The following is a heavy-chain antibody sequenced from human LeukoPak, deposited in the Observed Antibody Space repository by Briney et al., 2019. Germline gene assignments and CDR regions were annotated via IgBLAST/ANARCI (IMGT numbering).Heavy chain of an antibody. D-gene: IGHD5-18*01. CDR1: GFTFSSFG. CDR2: ISGSGGRT. CDR3: ARGGGYSYGSPFDY. V-gene: IGHV3-23*01. Sequence: PGGSLRLSCAASGFTFSSFGMSWVRQAPGKGLEWVSSISGSGGRTYYTDSVKGRFTISRDNSKNTLYLQMNSLRAEDTAVYYCARGGGYSYGSPFDYWGQGTLVTVSS. J-gene: IGHJ4*02.